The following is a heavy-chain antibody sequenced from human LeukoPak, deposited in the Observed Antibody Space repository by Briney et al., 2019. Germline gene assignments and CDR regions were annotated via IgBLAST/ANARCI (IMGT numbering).Heavy chain of an antibody. D-gene: IGHD3-3*01. CDR1: GGSISSYY. Sequence: SETLSLTCTVSGGSISSYYWSWIRQPPGKGLEWIGYIYYSGSTNYNPSLKSRVTISVDTSKNQFSLKLSSVTAADTAVYCCASSDFWSGAAALDYWGQGTLVTVSS. V-gene: IGHV4-59*01. CDR2: IYYSGST. CDR3: ASSDFWSGAAALDY. J-gene: IGHJ4*02.